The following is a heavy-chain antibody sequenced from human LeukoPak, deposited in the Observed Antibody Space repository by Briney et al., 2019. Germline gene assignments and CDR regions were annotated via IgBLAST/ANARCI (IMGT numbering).Heavy chain of an antibody. D-gene: IGHD3-10*01. CDR3: AKDREYGSGSSLYYYYMDV. CDR1: GFTFSSYG. CDR2: IRYDGSNK. J-gene: IGHJ6*03. V-gene: IGHV3-30*02. Sequence: PGGSLRLSCAASGFTFSSYGMHWVRQAPGKGLEWVAFIRYDGSNKYYADSVKGRFTISRDNSKNTLYLQMNSLRAEDTAVYYCAKDREYGSGSSLYYYYMDVWGKGTTVTISS.